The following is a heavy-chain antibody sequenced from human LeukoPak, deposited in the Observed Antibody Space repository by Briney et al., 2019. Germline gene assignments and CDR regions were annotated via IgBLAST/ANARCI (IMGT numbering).Heavy chain of an antibody. D-gene: IGHD4-17*01. CDR1: GFTFSSYG. Sequence: GRSLRLSCAASGFTFSSYGMHWVRQAPGKGLEWVAVISYDGSNKYYADSVKGRFTISRDNSKNTPYLQMNSLRAEDTAVYYCAKGDYEDYWGQGTLVTVSS. V-gene: IGHV3-30*18. CDR3: AKGDYEDY. CDR2: ISYDGSNK. J-gene: IGHJ4*02.